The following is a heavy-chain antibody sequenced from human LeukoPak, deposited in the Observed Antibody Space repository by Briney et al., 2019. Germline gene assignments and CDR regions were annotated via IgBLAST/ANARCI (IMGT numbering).Heavy chain of an antibody. CDR2: ISSSSSYI. D-gene: IGHD2-15*01. Sequence: PGGSLRLSCAASGFIFSSYSMNWVRQAPGKGLEWVSSISSSSSYIYYADSVKGRFTISRDNAKNSLYLQMNSLRAEDTAVYYCARDCSGGSCLDYWGQGTLVTVSS. CDR3: ARDCSGGSCLDY. J-gene: IGHJ4*02. CDR1: GFIFSSYS. V-gene: IGHV3-21*01.